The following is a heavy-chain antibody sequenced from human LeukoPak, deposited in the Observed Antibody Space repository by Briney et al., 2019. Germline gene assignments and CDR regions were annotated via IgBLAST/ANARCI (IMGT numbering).Heavy chain of an antibody. Sequence: PGGSLRLSCVVSGFTFSPYTMSWVRQAPGKGLEWVSAISGSGGSTYYADSVKGRFTISRDNSKNTLYLQMNSLRAEDAAVYYCAKDAWIKVAGPDYWGQGTLVTVSS. CDR3: AKDAWIKVAGPDY. J-gene: IGHJ4*02. CDR2: ISGSGGST. CDR1: GFTFSPYT. V-gene: IGHV3-23*01. D-gene: IGHD6-19*01.